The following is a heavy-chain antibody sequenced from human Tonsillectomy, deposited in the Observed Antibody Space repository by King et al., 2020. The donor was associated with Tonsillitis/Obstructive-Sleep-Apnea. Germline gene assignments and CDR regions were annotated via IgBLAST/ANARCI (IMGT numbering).Heavy chain of an antibody. CDR2: ISSSGSTI. J-gene: IGHJ4*02. Sequence: QLVQSGGGLVQPGGSLRLSCAASGFTFSSYEMNWVRQAPGKGLEWVSYISSSGSTIYYADSVKGRFTISRDNAKNSLYLQMNSLRAEDTAVYYCARGRGWEHSSGRLDYWGQGTLVTVSS. D-gene: IGHD1-26*01. V-gene: IGHV3-48*03. CDR3: ARGRGWEHSSGRLDY. CDR1: GFTFSSYE.